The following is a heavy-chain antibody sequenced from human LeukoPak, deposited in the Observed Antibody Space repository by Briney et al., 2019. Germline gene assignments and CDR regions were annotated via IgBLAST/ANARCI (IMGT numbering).Heavy chain of an antibody. CDR3: ARVLGYYYDSSGYYYTPDRGAFDI. CDR2: IRYDGSNK. V-gene: IGHV3-30*02. CDR1: GFTFSSYG. J-gene: IGHJ3*02. Sequence: GGSLRLSCAASGFTFSSYGMHWVRQAPGKGLEWVAFIRYDGSNKYYADSVKGRFTISRDNAKNSLYLQMNSLRAEDTAVYYCARVLGYYYDSSGYYYTPDRGAFDIWGQGTMVTVSS. D-gene: IGHD3-22*01.